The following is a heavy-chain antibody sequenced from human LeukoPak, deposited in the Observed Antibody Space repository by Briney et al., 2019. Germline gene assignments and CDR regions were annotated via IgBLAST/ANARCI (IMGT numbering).Heavy chain of an antibody. Sequence: PSETLSLTCTVSGYSISSGYYWGWIRQPPGKGLEWIGSIYHSGSTYYNPSLKSRVTISVDTSKNQFSLKLSSVTAADTAVYYCARGRRGYSYGQLDYWGQGTLVTVSS. CDR2: IYHSGST. J-gene: IGHJ4*02. CDR3: ARGRRGYSYGQLDY. D-gene: IGHD5-18*01. CDR1: GYSISSGYY. V-gene: IGHV4-38-2*02.